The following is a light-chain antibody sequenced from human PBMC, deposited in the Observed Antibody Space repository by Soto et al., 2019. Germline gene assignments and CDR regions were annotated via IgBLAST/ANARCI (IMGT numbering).Light chain of an antibody. Sequence: EIVLTQSPGTLSLSPGERATLSCSASQSLTNRYLAWYQQRPGQAPNLLIYGASHRTAGIPDRFSGSGSGTDFTLTISRLEPEDFAVYYCQQYGGSPPITFGQGTRLEIK. V-gene: IGKV3-20*01. CDR3: QQYGGSPPIT. CDR1: QSLTNRY. CDR2: GAS. J-gene: IGKJ5*01.